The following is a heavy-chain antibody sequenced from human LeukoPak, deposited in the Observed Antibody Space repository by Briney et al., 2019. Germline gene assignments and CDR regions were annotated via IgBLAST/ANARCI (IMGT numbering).Heavy chain of an antibody. CDR1: GYTFTSYG. Sequence: ASVKVSCKASGYTFTSYGISWVRQAPGQGLEWMGWISAYNGNTNYAQKLQGRVTMTRDTSISTAYMELSRLRSDDTAVYYCARELPPDGAFDIWGQGTMVTVSS. V-gene: IGHV1-18*01. CDR2: ISAYNGNT. D-gene: IGHD5-18*01. J-gene: IGHJ3*02. CDR3: ARELPPDGAFDI.